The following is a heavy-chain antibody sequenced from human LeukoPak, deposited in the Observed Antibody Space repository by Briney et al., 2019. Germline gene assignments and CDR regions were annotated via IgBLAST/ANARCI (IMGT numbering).Heavy chain of an antibody. CDR3: AKDRDPANFNWNYGPNDY. Sequence: GGSLRLSCAASGFTFSSYGMHWVRQAPGKGLEWVAFIRYDGSNKYYADSVKGRFTISRDNSKNTLYLQMNSLRAEDTAVYYCAKDRDPANFNWNYGPNDYWGQGTLVTVSS. J-gene: IGHJ4*02. CDR1: GFTFSSYG. V-gene: IGHV3-30*02. CDR2: IRYDGSNK. D-gene: IGHD1-7*01.